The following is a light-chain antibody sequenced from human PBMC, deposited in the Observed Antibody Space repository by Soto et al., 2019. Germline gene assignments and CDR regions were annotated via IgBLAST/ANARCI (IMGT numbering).Light chain of an antibody. CDR2: DVS. J-gene: IGKJ5*01. CDR1: QDIANY. Sequence: DIQMTQSPPGLSVSVGERVTISCRAGQDIANYLHWFQQKPGKATQLLIFDVSNLQTGVPSRFSGGGSGTDFALTISSLHAEDTATYYCQHYGSPPLTFGQGTRLEIK. CDR3: QHYGSPPLT. V-gene: IGKV1-33*01.